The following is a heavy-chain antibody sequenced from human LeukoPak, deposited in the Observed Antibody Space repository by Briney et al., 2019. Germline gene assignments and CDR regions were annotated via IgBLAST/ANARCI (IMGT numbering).Heavy chain of an antibody. Sequence: SENLSLNCVVSGFSISSGYYWGWIRQPPGKGLEWIGNIHPSGTMFHNSSLNSRVTMSIDTSKNQFSLKLSSVTAADTAVYYCAREAERRVVNWGQGTLVTVSS. CDR2: IHPSGTM. CDR1: GFSISSGYY. J-gene: IGHJ4*02. V-gene: IGHV4-38-2*02. D-gene: IGHD1-1*01. CDR3: AREAERRVVN.